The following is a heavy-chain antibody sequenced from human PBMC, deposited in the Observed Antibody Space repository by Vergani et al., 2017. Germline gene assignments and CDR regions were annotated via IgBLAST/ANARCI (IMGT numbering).Heavy chain of an antibody. J-gene: IGHJ4*02. V-gene: IGHV4-38-2*02. D-gene: IGHD5-24*01. Sequence: QVQLQESGPGLVKPSETLSLTCTVSGYSISSGYYWGWIRQPPGKGLEWIGSISHSGSTYYNPSLKSRVTISVDTSKNQFSLKLSSVTAADTAVYYCARAKERWLQIPGYWGQGTLVTVSS. CDR1: GYSISSGYY. CDR3: ARAKERWLQIPGY. CDR2: ISHSGST.